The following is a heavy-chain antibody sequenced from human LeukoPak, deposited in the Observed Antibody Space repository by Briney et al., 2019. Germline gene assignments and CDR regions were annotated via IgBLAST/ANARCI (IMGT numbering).Heavy chain of an antibody. CDR2: IYHSGST. J-gene: IGHJ4*02. Sequence: QPSETLSLTCTVSGYSISSGYYWGWIRQPPGKGLEWIGSIYHSGSTYYNPSLKSRVTISVDTSKNHFSLKLNSATATDTAVYYCAREVITMVRGVDYWGQGILVTVSS. CDR3: AREVITMVRGVDY. V-gene: IGHV4-38-2*02. CDR1: GYSISSGYY. D-gene: IGHD3-10*01.